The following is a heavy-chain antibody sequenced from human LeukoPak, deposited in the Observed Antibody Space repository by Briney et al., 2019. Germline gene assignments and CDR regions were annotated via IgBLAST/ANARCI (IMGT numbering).Heavy chain of an antibody. CDR2: ISYDGSNK. J-gene: IGHJ4*02. D-gene: IGHD4-17*01. CDR1: GFTFTSYA. Sequence: GGSLRLSCAASGFTFTSYAMNWVRQAPGKGLGGVAFISYDGSNKYYADSVKGRCTISRDNSKNTVYLQMNSLRAEDTAVYYCAKDMDHDYDDYGFDYWGQGTPVTVSS. V-gene: IGHV3-30*18. CDR3: AKDMDHDYDDYGFDY.